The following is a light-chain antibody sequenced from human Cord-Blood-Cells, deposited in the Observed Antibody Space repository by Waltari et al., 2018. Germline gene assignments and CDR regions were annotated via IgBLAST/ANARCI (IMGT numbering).Light chain of an antibody. V-gene: IGLV2-14*01. J-gene: IGLJ1*01. CDR1: SSDVGGHNY. CDR2: DVS. CDR3: SSYTSSSTYV. Sequence: HSALTQPASVSGSPGPSITISCTGTSSDVGGHNYVSWYQQHPGKAPKFMIYDVSNRPSGVSNRFSGSKSGNTASLTISGLQAEDEADYYCSSYTSSSTYVFGTGTKVTVL.